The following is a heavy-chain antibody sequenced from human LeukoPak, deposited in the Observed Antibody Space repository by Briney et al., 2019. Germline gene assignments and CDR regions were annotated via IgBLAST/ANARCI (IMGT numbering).Heavy chain of an antibody. Sequence: ETLSLTCAVYGGSFSGYYWSWIRQPPGKGLEWIGEINHSGSTNYNPSLKSRVTISVDTSKNQFSLKLSSVTAADTAVYFCARGPPTDYYDSSGFYYVFDYWGQGSLVTVSS. CDR3: ARGPPTDYYDSSGFYYVFDY. J-gene: IGHJ4*02. D-gene: IGHD3-22*01. V-gene: IGHV4-34*01. CDR2: INHSGST. CDR1: GGSFSGYY.